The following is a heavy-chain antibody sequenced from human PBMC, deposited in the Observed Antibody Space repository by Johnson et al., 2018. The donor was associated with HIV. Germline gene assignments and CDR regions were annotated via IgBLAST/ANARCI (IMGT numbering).Heavy chain of an antibody. CDR3: AAYYDFWSGSYTSGFDI. D-gene: IGHD3-3*01. J-gene: IGHJ3*02. V-gene: IGHV3-30*04. CDR2: ISYDGSNQ. Sequence: QVQLVESGGGVVQPGRSLRLSCAASGFTFSSYAMHWVRQAPGKGLEWVAVISYDGSNQYYADSVTGRFTISRDNSKNTVFLQMTSLRPEDTAMYYCAAYYDFWSGSYTSGFDIWGQGTMVTVSS. CDR1: GFTFSSYA.